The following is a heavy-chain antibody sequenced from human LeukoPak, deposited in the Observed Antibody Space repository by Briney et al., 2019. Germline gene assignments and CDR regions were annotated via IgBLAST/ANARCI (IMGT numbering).Heavy chain of an antibody. Sequence: SETLSLTCTVSGGSISSSSYYWGWIRQPPGKGLEWIGSIYYSGSTYYNPSLKSRVTISVDTSKNQFSLKLSSVTAADTAVYYCARTHRSAGWFDPWGQGTLVTVSS. D-gene: IGHD2-15*01. CDR1: GGSISSSSYY. CDR3: ARTHRSAGWFDP. J-gene: IGHJ5*02. CDR2: IYYSGST. V-gene: IGHV4-39*07.